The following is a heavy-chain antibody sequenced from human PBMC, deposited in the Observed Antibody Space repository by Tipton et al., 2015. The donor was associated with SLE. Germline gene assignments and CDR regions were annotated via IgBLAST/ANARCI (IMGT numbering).Heavy chain of an antibody. CDR1: GGSFSGYY. CDR3: ARRGNWNWGY. Sequence: TLSLTCAVYGGSFSGYYWSWIRQPPGKGLEWIGEINHSGSTNYNPPLKSRVTISVDTSKKEFSLKLSSVTAADTAAYYCARRGNWNWGYRGQGTLVTVSS. V-gene: IGHV4-34*01. D-gene: IGHD1-7*01. J-gene: IGHJ4*02. CDR2: INHSGST.